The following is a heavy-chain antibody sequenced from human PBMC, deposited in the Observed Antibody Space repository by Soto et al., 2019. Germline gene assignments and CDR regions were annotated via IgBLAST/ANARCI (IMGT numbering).Heavy chain of an antibody. Sequence: GGSLRLSCAASGVTFSSYAMSWVRQAPGKGLEWVSDVIGSGGSTYYADSVKGRFTIARDNSKNTLYLQMNSLRAEDTAVYYCAKKEYSSSWYLGYYYYGMDVWGQGTTVTVSS. V-gene: IGHV3-23*01. J-gene: IGHJ6*02. D-gene: IGHD6-13*01. CDR1: GVTFSSYA. CDR2: VIGSGGST. CDR3: AKKEYSSSWYLGYYYYGMDV.